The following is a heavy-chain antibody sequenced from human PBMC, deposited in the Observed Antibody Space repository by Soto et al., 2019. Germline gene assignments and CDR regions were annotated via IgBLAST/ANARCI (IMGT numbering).Heavy chain of an antibody. CDR3: ARGGVSTRTFDY. CDR2: ISYDGSNK. Sequence: PGGSLRLSCAASGFTFSSYAMHWVRQAPGKGLEWVAVISYDGSNKYYADSVKGQVTISADKSISSAYLQWSSLRASDTAMYYCARGGVSTRTFDYWGQGTPVTVSS. J-gene: IGHJ4*02. CDR1: GFTFSSYA. V-gene: IGHV3-30-3*01. D-gene: IGHD3-3*01.